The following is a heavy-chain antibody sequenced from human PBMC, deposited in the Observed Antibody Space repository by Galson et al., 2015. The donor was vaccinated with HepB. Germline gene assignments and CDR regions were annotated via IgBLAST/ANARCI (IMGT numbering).Heavy chain of an antibody. J-gene: IGHJ6*03. V-gene: IGHV1-18*01. CDR1: GYTFTSYG. Sequence: SVKVSCKASGYTFTSYGISWVRQAPGQGLEWMGWISAYNGNTNYAQKLQGRVTMTTDTSTSTAYMELRSLRSDDTAVYYCAGNLPGVVRPRGYSGYDYGYYYYYYMDVWGKGTTVTVSS. D-gene: IGHD5-12*01. CDR3: AGNLPGVVRPRGYSGYDYGYYYYYYMDV. CDR2: ISAYNGNT.